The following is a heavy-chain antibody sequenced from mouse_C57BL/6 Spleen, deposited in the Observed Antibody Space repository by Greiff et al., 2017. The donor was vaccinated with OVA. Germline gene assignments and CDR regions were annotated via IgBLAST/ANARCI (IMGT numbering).Heavy chain of an antibody. CDR1: GYTFTSYG. J-gene: IGHJ1*03. CDR3: ARETTVVAFHWYFDV. D-gene: IGHD1-1*01. V-gene: IGHV1-81*01. Sequence: VMLVESGAELARPGASVKLSCKASGYTFTSYGISWVKQRTGQGLEWIGEIYPRSGNTYYNEKFKGKATLTADKSSSTAYMELRSLTSEDSAVYFCARETTVVAFHWYFDVWGTGTTVTVSS. CDR2: IYPRSGNT.